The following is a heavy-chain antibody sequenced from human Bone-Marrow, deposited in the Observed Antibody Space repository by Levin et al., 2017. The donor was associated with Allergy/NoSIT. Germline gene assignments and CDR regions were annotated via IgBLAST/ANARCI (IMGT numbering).Heavy chain of an antibody. V-gene: IGHV3-21*01. CDR1: GFSFNSYT. Sequence: NAGGSLRLSCEVSGFSFNSYTMNWVRQVPGKGLEWVSSITPNNYKYYGDSVKGRFTISRDNTKNSLFLQMDSLRAEDTALYSCVRDHKVCSGESCYPGELLNWFDPWGQGTLVIVSS. J-gene: IGHJ5*02. D-gene: IGHD2-15*01. CDR2: ITPNNYK. CDR3: VRDHKVCSGESCYPGELLNWFDP.